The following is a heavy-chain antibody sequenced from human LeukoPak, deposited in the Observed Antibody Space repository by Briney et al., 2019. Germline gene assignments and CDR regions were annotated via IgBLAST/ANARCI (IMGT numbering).Heavy chain of an antibody. CDR1: GFTFSTYG. CDR3: ARDNGDFTIFDY. J-gene: IGHJ4*02. Sequence: GGSLRLSCAASGFTFSTYGMHWVRQAPGKGLEWVAVISYDGSNKYYADSVKGRFTISRDNSKNTLYLQMNSLRAEDTAVYYCARDNGDFTIFDYWGQGTLVTVSS. D-gene: IGHD4-17*01. CDR2: ISYDGSNK. V-gene: IGHV3-30*03.